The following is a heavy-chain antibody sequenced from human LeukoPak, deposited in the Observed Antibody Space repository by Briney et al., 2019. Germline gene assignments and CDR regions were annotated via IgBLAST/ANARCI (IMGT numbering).Heavy chain of an antibody. D-gene: IGHD2-2*01. Sequence: PGGSLRLSCAVSGFTFSSYDMHWVRQDKGKGLEWVSAISTAGNPYYLGSVKGRFTISRENAKNSFYLQMNSLRAGDTAVYYCAGQARPGSAEGAFDIWGKGTMVTVST. V-gene: IGHV3-13*05. CDR1: GFTFSSYD. CDR3: AGQARPGSAEGAFDI. J-gene: IGHJ3*02. CDR2: ISTAGNP.